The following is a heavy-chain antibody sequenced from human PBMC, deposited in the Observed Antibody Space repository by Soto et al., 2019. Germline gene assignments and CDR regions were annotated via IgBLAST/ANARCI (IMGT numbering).Heavy chain of an antibody. D-gene: IGHD6-13*01. Sequence: SETLSLTCTVSGGSISSYYWSWIRQPPGKGLEWIGYIHYSGSTNYNPSLKSRVTISVDTSKNQFSLKLSSVTAADTAVYYCARDLAAAGRWYFDYWGQGTLVTVSS. CDR3: ARDLAAAGRWYFDY. CDR1: GGSISSYY. J-gene: IGHJ4*02. V-gene: IGHV4-59*01. CDR2: IHYSGST.